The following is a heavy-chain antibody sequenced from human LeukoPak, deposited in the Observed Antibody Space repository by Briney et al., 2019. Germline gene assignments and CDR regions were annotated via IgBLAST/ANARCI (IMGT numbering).Heavy chain of an antibody. Sequence: GRSLRLSCAASGITFSSYGMHWVRQAPAKGLEWVAVIWYDGSDKYYVDSVKGRFTISRDNSKNTLYLQMNSLRAEDTAFYYCARESRDAFDIWGQGTMVTVSS. J-gene: IGHJ3*02. V-gene: IGHV3-33*01. CDR1: GITFSSYG. CDR2: IWYDGSDK. CDR3: ARESRDAFDI.